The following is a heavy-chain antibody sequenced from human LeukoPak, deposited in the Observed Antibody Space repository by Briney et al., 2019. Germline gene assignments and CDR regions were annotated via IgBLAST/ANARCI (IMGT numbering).Heavy chain of an antibody. CDR3: ARDAGVGSYLY. D-gene: IGHD1-26*01. CDR2: ISSSSSYI. J-gene: IGHJ4*02. CDR1: GFTFSSYS. Sequence: GGSLRLSCAASGFTFSSYSMTWVRQAPGKGLEWVSSISSSSSYIYYADSVKGRFTISRDNAKNSLYLQMNSLRAEDTAVYYCARDAGVGSYLYWGQGTLVTVSS. V-gene: IGHV3-21*01.